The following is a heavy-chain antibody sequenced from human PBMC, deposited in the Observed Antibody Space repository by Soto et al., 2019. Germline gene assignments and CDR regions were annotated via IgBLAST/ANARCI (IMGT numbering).Heavy chain of an antibody. CDR2: TYYRSRWYN. CDR3: AREFPHYVSSDSYLDY. CDR1: GDSVSGNSAA. J-gene: IGHJ4*02. D-gene: IGHD6-19*01. Sequence: PSQTLSLTCAISGDSVSGNSAAWSWIRQSPSRGLEWLGRTYYRSRWYNDYAVSVKSRITVTPDTSKNQFSLHLNSVTPEDTAVYYCAREFPHYVSSDSYLDYWGQGALVTVYS. V-gene: IGHV6-1*01.